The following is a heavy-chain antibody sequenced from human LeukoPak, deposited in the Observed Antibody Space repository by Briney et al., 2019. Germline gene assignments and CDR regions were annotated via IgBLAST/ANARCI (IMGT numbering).Heavy chain of an antibody. CDR1: GGSISSSSYY. D-gene: IGHD2-2*01. J-gene: IGHJ4*02. CDR2: IYYSGST. Sequence: SETLSLTCTVSGGSISSSSYYWGWIRQPPGKGLEWIGSIYYSGSTYYNPSLKSRVTISVDTSKNQFSLKLSSVTAADTAVYYCARLNVVVPAASGGYWGQGTLVTVSS. V-gene: IGHV4-39*01. CDR3: ARLNVVVPAASGGY.